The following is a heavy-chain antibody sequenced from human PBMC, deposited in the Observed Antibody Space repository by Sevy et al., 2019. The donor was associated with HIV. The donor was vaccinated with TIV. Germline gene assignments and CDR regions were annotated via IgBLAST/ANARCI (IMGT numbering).Heavy chain of an antibody. CDR1: GFTFSSYA. CDR3: AREYSSSWYYYYYGMDV. Sequence: GGSLRLSYAASGFTFSSYAMHWVRQAPGKGLEWVAVISYDGSNKYYADSVKGRFTISRDNSKNTLYLQMNSLRAEDTAVYYCAREYSSSWYYYYYGMDVWGQGTTVTVSS. D-gene: IGHD6-13*01. CDR2: ISYDGSNK. V-gene: IGHV3-30*04. J-gene: IGHJ6*02.